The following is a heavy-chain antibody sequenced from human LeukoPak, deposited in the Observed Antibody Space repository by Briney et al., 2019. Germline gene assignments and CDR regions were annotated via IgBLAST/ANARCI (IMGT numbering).Heavy chain of an antibody. V-gene: IGHV4-59*01. CDR2: IYNGDT. CDR3: ARYRAFDI. J-gene: IGHJ3*02. CDR1: GGSISSYY. Sequence: SETLSLTCAVSGGSISSYYWSWIRQPPGKGLEWIGYIYNGDTNYNPSLKSRVTISVDTSRNQFSLKLSSVTAADTAVYYCARYRAFDIWGQGTMVTVSS.